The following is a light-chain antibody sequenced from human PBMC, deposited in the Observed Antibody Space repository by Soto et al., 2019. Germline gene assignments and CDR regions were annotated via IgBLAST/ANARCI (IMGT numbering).Light chain of an antibody. CDR3: QQYKDYTYT. J-gene: IGKJ1*01. CDR1: QRVDRW. V-gene: IGKV1-5*01. Sequence: DIQMTQSPATLSASVGDRVTITCRASQRVDRWLAWYQQKPGQAPKLLIPDASTLESGVPSRFSGSGSVTEFTLTITSLQPDDFATYYCQQYKDYTYTFGQGTKVDI. CDR2: DAS.